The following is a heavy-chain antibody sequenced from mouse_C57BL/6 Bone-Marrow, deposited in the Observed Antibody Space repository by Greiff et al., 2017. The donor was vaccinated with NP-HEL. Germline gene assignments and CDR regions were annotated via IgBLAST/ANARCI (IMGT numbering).Heavy chain of an antibody. CDR2: INPNNGGT. Sequence: VQLQQSGPELVKPGASVKISCKASGYTFTDYYMNWVKQSHGKILEWIGDINPNNGGTSYNQKFKGKATLTVDKSSSTAYMELRSLTSEDSAVYYCARDYSRMDYWGQGTSVTVSS. V-gene: IGHV1-26*01. CDR3: ARDYSRMDY. CDR1: GYTFTDYY. D-gene: IGHD2-5*01. J-gene: IGHJ4*01.